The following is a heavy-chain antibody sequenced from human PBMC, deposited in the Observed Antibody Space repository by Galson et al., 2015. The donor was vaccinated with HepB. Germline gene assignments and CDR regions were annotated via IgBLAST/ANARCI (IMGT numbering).Heavy chain of an antibody. Sequence: SVKVSCKASGGTFSSYAISWVRQAPGQGLEWMGGIIPILGIANYAQKFQGRVTITADKSTSTAYMELSSLRSEDTAVYYCARAGVRIAARPTYYYYGMDVWGQGTTVTVSS. CDR2: IIPILGIA. J-gene: IGHJ6*02. D-gene: IGHD6-6*01. CDR3: ARAGVRIAARPTYYYYGMDV. V-gene: IGHV1-69*10. CDR1: GGTFSSYA.